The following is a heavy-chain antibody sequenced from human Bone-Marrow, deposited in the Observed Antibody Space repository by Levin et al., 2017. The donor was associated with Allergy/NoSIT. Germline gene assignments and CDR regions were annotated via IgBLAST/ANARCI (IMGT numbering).Heavy chain of an antibody. D-gene: IGHD6-13*01. CDR1: GFTFSSYA. V-gene: IGHV3-23*01. J-gene: IGHJ6*02. CDR2: ISGSGGST. CDR3: AKDRLGRSPYSSSRNGMDV. Sequence: GESLKISCAASGFTFSSYAMSWVRQAPGKGLEWVSAISGSGGSTYYADSVKGRFTISRDNSKNTLYLQMNSLRAEDTAVYYCAKDRLGRSPYSSSRNGMDVWGQGTTVTVSS.